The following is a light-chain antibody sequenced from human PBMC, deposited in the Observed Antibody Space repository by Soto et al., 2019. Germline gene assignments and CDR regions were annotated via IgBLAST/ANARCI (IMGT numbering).Light chain of an antibody. CDR2: DVT. J-gene: IGLJ1*01. Sequence: QSVLTQPRSVSGSPGQSVTISCTGTSSDVGTYNFVSWYQQQPGKAPKFRIYDVTKRPSGVPDRFSGSQSGNTASLTISGHQSEDEADYYCCSSVGRYTSYVFGTGTKVTV. V-gene: IGLV2-11*01. CDR3: CSSVGRYTSYV. CDR1: SSDVGTYNF.